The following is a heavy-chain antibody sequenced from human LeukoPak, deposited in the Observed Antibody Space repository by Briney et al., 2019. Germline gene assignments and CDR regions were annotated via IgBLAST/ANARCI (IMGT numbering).Heavy chain of an antibody. Sequence: PGGSLRLSCAASGFTVTNKYMSWVRQAPGKGLEWVSIFYGDSNTDYADSVKGRFTISRDNSKNTLYLQMNSLRAQDTAVYYCVRDRSASSDYALGYWGQGTLVTVSS. J-gene: IGHJ4*02. V-gene: IGHV3-66*01. CDR3: VRDRSASSDYALGY. D-gene: IGHD3-16*01. CDR1: GFTVTNKY. CDR2: FYGDSNT.